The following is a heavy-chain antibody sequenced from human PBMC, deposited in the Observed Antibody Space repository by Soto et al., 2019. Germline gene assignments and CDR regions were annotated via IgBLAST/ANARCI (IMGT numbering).Heavy chain of an antibody. CDR1: GFTFSNYA. Sequence: GGSLRLSCAASGFTFSNYAVTWVRQAPGKGLEWVSTISGSGGSTHYADSVKGRFTISRDNAKNSLYLQMNSLRDEDTAVYYCARVFPINTAMVRGYYYYYYGMDVWGQGTTVTVSS. CDR3: ARVFPINTAMVRGYYYYYYGMDV. J-gene: IGHJ6*02. V-gene: IGHV3-23*01. CDR2: ISGSGGST. D-gene: IGHD5-18*01.